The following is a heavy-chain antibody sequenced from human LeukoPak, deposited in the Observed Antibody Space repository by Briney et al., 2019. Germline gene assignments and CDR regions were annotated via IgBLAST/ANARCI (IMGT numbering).Heavy chain of an antibody. CDR2: IRNKANSYAT. Sequence: AGGSLRLSCAASGFIFSGADMHWVRHASGKGLEWIGRIRNKANSYATEYAASVKGRFIISRDDSKNTAYLQMNSLKAEDTAVYYCIHYGSGSYSTDYWGQGTLVIVSS. D-gene: IGHD3-10*01. CDR1: GFIFSGAD. V-gene: IGHV3-73*01. CDR3: IHYGSGSYSTDY. J-gene: IGHJ4*02.